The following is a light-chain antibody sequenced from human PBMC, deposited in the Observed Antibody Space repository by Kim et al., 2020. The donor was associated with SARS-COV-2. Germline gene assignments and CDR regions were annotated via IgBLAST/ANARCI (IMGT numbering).Light chain of an antibody. CDR2: ALS. CDR1: QGVRNY. V-gene: IGKV3-11*01. Sequence: EIVLTQSPASLSLSPGESATLSCRASQGVRNYLAWYQQKPGQAPRLLFHALSSRATDIPARFSGSGSGTEFTLTISSLEPEDFAVYYCQQHTSWPLSFGGGTRVEIK. J-gene: IGKJ4*01. CDR3: QQHTSWPLS.